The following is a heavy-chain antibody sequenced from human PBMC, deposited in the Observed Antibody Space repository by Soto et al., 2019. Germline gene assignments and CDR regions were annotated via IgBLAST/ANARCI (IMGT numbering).Heavy chain of an antibody. Sequence: SETLSLTCTVSGGSISSYYWSWIRQPPGKGLEWIGYIYYSGSTNYNPSLKSRATISVDTSKNQFSLKLSSVTAADTAVYYCARRYGVAFDIWGQGTMVTVSS. J-gene: IGHJ3*02. CDR2: IYYSGST. CDR1: GGSISSYY. D-gene: IGHD3-10*01. CDR3: ARRYGVAFDI. V-gene: IGHV4-59*08.